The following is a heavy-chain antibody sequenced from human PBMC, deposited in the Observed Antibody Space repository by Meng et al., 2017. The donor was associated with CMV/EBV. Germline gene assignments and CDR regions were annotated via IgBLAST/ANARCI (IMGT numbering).Heavy chain of an antibody. J-gene: IGHJ6*02. Sequence: GESLKISCKGSGYSFTSYWIGWVRQTPGKGLEWMGIIYPGDSNTRYSPSFQGRVTISADKSISTAYLQWSSLKASGTAMYYCARSFRFGHSSPTGYYYYGMDVWGQGTTVTVSS. CDR1: GYSFTSYW. CDR3: ARSFRFGHSSPTGYYYYGMDV. D-gene: IGHD6-13*01. CDR2: IYPGDSNT. V-gene: IGHV5-51*01.